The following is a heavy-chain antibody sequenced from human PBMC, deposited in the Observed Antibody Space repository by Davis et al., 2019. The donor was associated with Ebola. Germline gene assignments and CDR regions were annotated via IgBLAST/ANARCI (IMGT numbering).Heavy chain of an antibody. V-gene: IGHV1-3*01. D-gene: IGHD1-26*01. CDR3: ARTFVGGWLFDY. CDR1: GYSFSTYA. Sequence: ASVKVSCKASGYSFSTYAIHWLRQAPGQRLEWLGLINAAKGNTKYSQKFQGRVTMTRDTSAGTAYMEMSSLTSEDTAVYYCARTFVGGWLFDYWGQGTLVTVSS. CDR2: INAAKGNT. J-gene: IGHJ4*02.